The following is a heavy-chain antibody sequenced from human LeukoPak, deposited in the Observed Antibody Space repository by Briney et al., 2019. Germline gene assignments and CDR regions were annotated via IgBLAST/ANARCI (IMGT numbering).Heavy chain of an antibody. Sequence: GGSLRLSCAASGFPVSSNYMTWVRQAPGKGLEWVSVIYSAYNTFYSDSVKGRFTISKDNSKNSLNLQMNSLRAEDTAVYYCARVARSTFCSGGSCYIDHWGQGTLVTVSS. CDR3: ARVARSTFCSGGSCYIDH. J-gene: IGHJ4*02. CDR2: IYSAYNT. CDR1: GFPVSSNY. V-gene: IGHV3-53*01. D-gene: IGHD2-15*01.